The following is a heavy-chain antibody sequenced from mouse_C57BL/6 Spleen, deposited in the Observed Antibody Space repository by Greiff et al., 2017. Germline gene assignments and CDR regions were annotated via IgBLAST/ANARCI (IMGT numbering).Heavy chain of an antibody. CDR3: AREIFITTVVRTYFDV. CDR2: ISSGSSTI. Sequence: EVKLVESGGGLVKPGGSLKLSCAASGFTFSDYGMHWVRQAPEKGLEWVAYISSGSSTIYYADTVKGRFTISRDNAKNTLFLQMTSLRSEDTAMYYCAREIFITTVVRTYFDVWGTGTTVTVSS. J-gene: IGHJ1*03. CDR1: GFTFSDYG. D-gene: IGHD1-1*01. V-gene: IGHV5-17*01.